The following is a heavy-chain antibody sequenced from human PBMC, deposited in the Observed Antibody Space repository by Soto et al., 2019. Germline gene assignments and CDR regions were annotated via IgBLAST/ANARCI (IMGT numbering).Heavy chain of an antibody. CDR3: AHIRHIAVAAKDYFDY. Sequence: QITLKESGPTLVKPTQTLTLTCTFSGFSLSTSGVGVGWIRQPPGKALKWLALIYWDDDKRYSPSLKSRLTITKDTSKNQVVLTLTNKDPVDTATYYCAHIRHIAVAAKDYFDYWGQGTLVTVSS. J-gene: IGHJ4*02. CDR2: IYWDDDK. D-gene: IGHD6-19*01. CDR1: GFSLSTSGVG. V-gene: IGHV2-5*02.